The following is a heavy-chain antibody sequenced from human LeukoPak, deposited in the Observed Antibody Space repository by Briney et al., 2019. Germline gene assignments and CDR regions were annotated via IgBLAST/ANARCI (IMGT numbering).Heavy chain of an antibody. V-gene: IGHV3-23*01. CDR3: AKGEGYSYGLQDY. CDR2: ISGSGGST. J-gene: IGHJ4*02. CDR1: GFTFSSYA. Sequence: PGGSLRLSCAASGFTFSSYAMRWVRQAPGMGLEWVSGISGSGGSTHYADSVKGRFTISRDNSKNTLYLQMNSLRAEDTAVYYCAKGEGYSYGLQDYWGQGTLVTVSS. D-gene: IGHD5-18*01.